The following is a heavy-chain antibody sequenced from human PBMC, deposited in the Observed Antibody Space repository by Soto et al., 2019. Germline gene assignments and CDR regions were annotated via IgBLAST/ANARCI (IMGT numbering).Heavy chain of an antibody. V-gene: IGHV3-23*01. Sequence: GGSLRLSCAASGFTFSSYAMSWVRQAPGKGLEWVSAISGSGGSTYYADSVKGRFTISRDNSKNTLYLQMNSLRAEDTAVYYCAKDPYDSSGYSYNHFDYWGQGTLVTVSS. CDR2: ISGSGGST. CDR3: AKDPYDSSGYSYNHFDY. D-gene: IGHD3-22*01. J-gene: IGHJ4*02. CDR1: GFTFSSYA.